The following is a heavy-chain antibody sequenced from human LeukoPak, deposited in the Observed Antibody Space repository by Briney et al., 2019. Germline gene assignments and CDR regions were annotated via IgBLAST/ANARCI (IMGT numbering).Heavy chain of an antibody. CDR2: ISYDGSNK. CDR3: ARDSGVVPVQWVNWFDP. D-gene: IGHD2-2*01. Sequence: PAGGSLRLSCAASGFTFSDYYMSWIRQAPGKGLEWVAVISYDGSNKYYADSVKGRFTISRDNSKNTLYLQMNSLRAEDTAVYYCARDSGVVPVQWVNWFDPWGQGTLVTVSS. CDR1: GFTFSDYY. J-gene: IGHJ5*02. V-gene: IGHV3-30-3*01.